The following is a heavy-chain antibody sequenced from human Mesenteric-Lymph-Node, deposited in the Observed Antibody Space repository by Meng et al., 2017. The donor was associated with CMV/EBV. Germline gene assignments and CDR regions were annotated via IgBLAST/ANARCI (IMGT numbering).Heavy chain of an antibody. CDR2: IYSSGST. Sequence: SGPTLVKPTETLTLTCTVSGFSLSNARMGVSWIRQPPGKGLEWIGYIYSSGSTYYNPSLKSRVTISVDTSKNQFSLKLSSVTAADTAVYYCAREEYDFWSASFAMPLASPYDMDVWGQGTTVTVSS. CDR3: AREEYDFWSASFAMPLASPYDMDV. D-gene: IGHD3-3*01. V-gene: IGHV4-30-4*08. J-gene: IGHJ6*02. CDR1: GFSLSNARMG.